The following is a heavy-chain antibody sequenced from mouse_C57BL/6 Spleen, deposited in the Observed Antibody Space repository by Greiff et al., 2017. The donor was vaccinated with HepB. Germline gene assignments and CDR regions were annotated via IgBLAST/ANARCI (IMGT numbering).Heavy chain of an antibody. CDR1: GYTFTSYW. CDR2: IDPSDSYT. D-gene: IGHD1-1*01. J-gene: IGHJ1*03. V-gene: IGHV1-69*01. CDR3: ARPYYGSSNWYFDV. Sequence: VQLQQPGAELVMPGASVKLSCKASGYTFTSYWMHWVKQRPGQGLEWIGEIDPSDSYTNYNQKFKGKSTLTVDKSSSTAYMQLSSLTSEDSAVYYCARPYYGSSNWYFDVWGTGTTVTVSS.